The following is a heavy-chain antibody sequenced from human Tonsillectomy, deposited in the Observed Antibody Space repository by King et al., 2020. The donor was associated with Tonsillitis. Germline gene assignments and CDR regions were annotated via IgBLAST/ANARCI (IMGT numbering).Heavy chain of an antibody. V-gene: IGHV3-30-3*01. CDR3: ARHVEAVVFYV. Sequence: VQLVESGGGVVQPGRSLRLSCAASGFTFNSYLMHWVRQAPGKGLEWVAVISFDGSYTYYVDSVKGRFTISRDNSKNSLYLPMNSLTPEDTAVYYCARHVEAVVFYVWGQGTTVTVSS. J-gene: IGHJ6*02. CDR2: ISFDGSYT. D-gene: IGHD6-19*01. CDR1: GFTFNSYL.